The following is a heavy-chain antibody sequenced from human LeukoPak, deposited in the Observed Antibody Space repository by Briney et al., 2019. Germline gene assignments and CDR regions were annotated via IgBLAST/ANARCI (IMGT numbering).Heavy chain of an antibody. Sequence: ASVKVSCKSSGYTFTSYNINRVRQATGQGLEWMGWMNPNSGNTGYAQKFQGRVTMTRNTSISKAYMELSSLRSDDTAVYYCARGQRIGGYRGRVTTSLGNWGQGPLVTVSS. V-gene: IGHV1-8*01. CDR1: GYTFTSYN. J-gene: IGHJ4*02. CDR3: ARGQRIGGYRGRVTTSLGN. CDR2: MNPNSGNT. D-gene: IGHD4-17*01.